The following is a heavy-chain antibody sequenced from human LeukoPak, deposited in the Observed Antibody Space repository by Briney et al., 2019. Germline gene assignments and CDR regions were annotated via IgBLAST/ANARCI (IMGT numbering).Heavy chain of an antibody. D-gene: IGHD3-22*01. CDR2: IWYDGSNK. V-gene: IGHV3-33*01. CDR3: ARDSAQYYYDSSGYLDY. J-gene: IGHJ4*02. CDR1: GFTFSSYG. Sequence: PGGSLRLSCAASGFTFSSYGMHWVCQAPSKGLEWVAVIWYDGSNKYYADSVKGRFTISRDNSKNTLYLQMNSLRAEDTAVYYCARDSAQYYYDSSGYLDYWGQGTLVTVSS.